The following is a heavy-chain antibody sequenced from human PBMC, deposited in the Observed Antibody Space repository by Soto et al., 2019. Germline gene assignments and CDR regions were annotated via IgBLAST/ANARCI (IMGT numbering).Heavy chain of an antibody. Sequence: KTSETLSLTGAVCGGSFSGYVCSWIRQPPWKGLEWIGEINHSEITNYNPSLKSRVTISVDRSKNQFSLKLSSVTAADTAVYYCAREVSPDCSGGACLDGFDIWGQRTMVTV. V-gene: IGHV4-34*01. J-gene: IGHJ3*02. CDR2: INHSEIT. D-gene: IGHD2-15*01. CDR1: GGSFSGYV. CDR3: AREVSPDCSGGACLDGFDI.